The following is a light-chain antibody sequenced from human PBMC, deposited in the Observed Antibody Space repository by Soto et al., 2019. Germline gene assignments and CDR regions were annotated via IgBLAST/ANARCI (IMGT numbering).Light chain of an antibody. J-gene: IGKJ5*01. CDR1: QDINNY. Sequence: SQDINNYLNWYQQKPGKAPQLLIYDASNLETGVPSRFSGSGSGTDFTFTIISLQHADIVTAYCQLYDNPPPFTFGQGTRLEIK. V-gene: IGKV1-33*01. CDR2: DAS. CDR3: QLYDNPPPFT.